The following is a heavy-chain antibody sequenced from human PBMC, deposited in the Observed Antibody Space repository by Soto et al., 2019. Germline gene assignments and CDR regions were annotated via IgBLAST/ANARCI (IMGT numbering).Heavy chain of an antibody. V-gene: IGHV4-61*01. CDR3: ARGKGSSGGYFDY. J-gene: IGHJ4*02. CDR1: GGSVSSGSYY. D-gene: IGHD3-22*01. CDR2: LFSSGST. Sequence: QVQLQESGPGLVKPSETLSLTCTVSGGSVSSGSYYWSWIRQPPGKGLEWIGYLFSSGSTNYNPSLKSRVTISLDTSKNQFSLKLTSVTAADTAVYYCARGKGSSGGYFDYWGRGTLVTVSS.